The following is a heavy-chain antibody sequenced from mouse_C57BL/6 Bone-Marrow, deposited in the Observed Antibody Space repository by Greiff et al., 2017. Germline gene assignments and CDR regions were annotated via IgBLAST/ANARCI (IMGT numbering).Heavy chain of an antibody. CDR1: GYSITSGYY. Sequence: EVKLEASGPGLVKPSQSLSLTCSVTGYSITSGYYWNWIRQFPGNKLEWMGYISYDGSNNYNPSLKNRISITRDTSKNQFFLKLNSVTTEDTATYYCARDAGGFAYWGQGTLVTVSA. CDR3: ARDAGGFAY. J-gene: IGHJ3*01. CDR2: ISYDGSN. V-gene: IGHV3-6*01.